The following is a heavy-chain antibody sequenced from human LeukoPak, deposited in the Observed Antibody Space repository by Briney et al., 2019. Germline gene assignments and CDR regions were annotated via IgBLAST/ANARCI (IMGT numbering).Heavy chain of an antibody. CDR1: GYTFTSYG. Sequence: GASVKVSCKASGYTFTSYGISWVRQAPGQGPEWMGWISAYNGNTNYAQKLQGRVTMTTDTSTSTAYMELRSLRSDDTAVYYCARVETLLWFGELPYYFDYWGQGTLVTVSS. CDR3: ARVETLLWFGELPYYFDY. D-gene: IGHD3-10*01. J-gene: IGHJ4*02. V-gene: IGHV1-18*01. CDR2: ISAYNGNT.